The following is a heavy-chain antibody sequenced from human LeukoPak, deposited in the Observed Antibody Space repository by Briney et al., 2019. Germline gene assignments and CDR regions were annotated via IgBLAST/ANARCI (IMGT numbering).Heavy chain of an antibody. J-gene: IGHJ4*02. Sequence: QPGRSLRLSCAASGFTFDDYAMHWVRQAPGKGLEWVSGISWNSGSIGYADSVKGRSTISRDNAKNSLYLQMNSLRAEDTALYYCAKSDGYYQDFDYWGQGTLVTVSS. CDR1: GFTFDDYA. CDR3: AKSDGYYQDFDY. D-gene: IGHD3-22*01. CDR2: ISWNSGSI. V-gene: IGHV3-9*01.